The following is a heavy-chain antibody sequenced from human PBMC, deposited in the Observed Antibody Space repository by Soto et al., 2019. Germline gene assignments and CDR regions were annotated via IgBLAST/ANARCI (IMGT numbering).Heavy chain of an antibody. J-gene: IGHJ6*02. CDR3: ARLGNYVWGSYRFAVDLDV. CDR2: IYYSGST. V-gene: IGHV4-39*01. Sequence: QLQLQESGPGLVKPSETLSLTCTVSGGSISSSSYYWGWIRQPPGKGLEWIGSIYYSGSTYYNPSLESRVTISVDTSKNQFSLKLSSVTAADTAVYYCARLGNYVWGSYRFAVDLDVWGQGTTVTVSS. D-gene: IGHD3-16*02. CDR1: GGSISSSSYY.